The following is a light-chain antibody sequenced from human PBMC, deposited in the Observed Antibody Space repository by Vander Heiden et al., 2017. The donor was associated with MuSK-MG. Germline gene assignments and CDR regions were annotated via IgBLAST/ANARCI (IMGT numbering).Light chain of an antibody. CDR2: GAS. J-gene: IGKJ2*01. CDR3: QQDGSSPYT. CDR1: QSVSSSY. Sequence: IVLTPSPGTLSLSPGERATLSCRASQSVSSSYLAWYQQKPGQAPRLLIYGASSRATGIPDRFSGSGSGTDFTLTISRLEPEDFAVYYCQQDGSSPYTFGQGTKLEIK. V-gene: IGKV3-20*01.